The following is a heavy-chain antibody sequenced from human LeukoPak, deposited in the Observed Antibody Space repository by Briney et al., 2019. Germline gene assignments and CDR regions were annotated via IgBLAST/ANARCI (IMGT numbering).Heavy chain of an antibody. CDR2: IKTDGSST. D-gene: IGHD3-9*01. Sequence: GGSLRPSCAASGFTFSTYWMHWVRRDPGKGLVWVSSIKTDGSSTYYADSVKGRFIISRDNAKNTLCLQMNSLRAEDMAVYYCARLVSPNDAFDIWGQGTMVTVSS. CDR3: ARLVSPNDAFDI. CDR1: GFTFSTYW. J-gene: IGHJ3*02. V-gene: IGHV3-74*01.